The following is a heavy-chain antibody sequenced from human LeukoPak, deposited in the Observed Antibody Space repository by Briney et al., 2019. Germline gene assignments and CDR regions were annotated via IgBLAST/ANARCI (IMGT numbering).Heavy chain of an antibody. J-gene: IGHJ4*02. Sequence: PTETLSLTCTVSGGSISSGGYYWSRIRQHPGKGLEWIGYIYYSGSTYYNPSLKSRVTISVDTSKNQFSLKLSSVTAADTAVYYCARSQQLAYFDYWGQGTLVTVSS. D-gene: IGHD6-13*01. CDR2: IYYSGST. CDR3: ARSQQLAYFDY. V-gene: IGHV4-31*03. CDR1: GGSISSGGYY.